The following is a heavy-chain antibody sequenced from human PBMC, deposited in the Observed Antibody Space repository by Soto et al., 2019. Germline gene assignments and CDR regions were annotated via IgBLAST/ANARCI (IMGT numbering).Heavy chain of an antibody. J-gene: IGHJ5*02. CDR3: ARSIIVPAAMSVNWLAP. CDR2: ISSISSYL. Sequence: GGSLRLSWAASGVTISSYSRNWVRQAPGKGLEWVSSISSISSYLYYADSVKGRFTISRDNAKNSLYLQMNSLRAEDTAVYYCARSIIVPAAMSVNWLAPWGQGTLVPVSS. V-gene: IGHV3-21*01. D-gene: IGHD2-2*01. CDR1: GVTISSYS.